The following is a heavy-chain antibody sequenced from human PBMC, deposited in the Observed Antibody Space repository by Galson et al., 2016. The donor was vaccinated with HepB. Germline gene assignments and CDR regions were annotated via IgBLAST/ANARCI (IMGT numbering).Heavy chain of an antibody. D-gene: IGHD5-24*01. Sequence: SLRLSCAASGFTFSSYDMNWVRQAPGKGLEWVSYISSSGSTIYYADSAKGRFTISRDNAKNSLYLQMNSLRAEDTAVYYCAREFALEMGGDYWGQGTLVTVSS. CDR3: AREFALEMGGDY. J-gene: IGHJ4*02. CDR2: ISSSGSTI. CDR1: GFTFSSYD. V-gene: IGHV3-48*03.